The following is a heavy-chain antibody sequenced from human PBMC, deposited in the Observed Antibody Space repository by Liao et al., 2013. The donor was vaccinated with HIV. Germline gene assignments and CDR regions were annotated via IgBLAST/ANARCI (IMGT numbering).Heavy chain of an antibody. D-gene: IGHD6-13*01. CDR2: IYASGNT. CDR3: ARTPAAADWYFDL. Sequence: QVQLQESGPGLVKPSETLSLTCTISGGSISSYYWSWIRQPAGKGLEWIGRIYASGNTNSNPSLKSRVTMSVDTSKNHFSLNLTSVTAADTAVYYCARTPAAADWYFDLWGRGTLVTVSS. J-gene: IGHJ2*01. V-gene: IGHV4-4*07. CDR1: GGSISSYY.